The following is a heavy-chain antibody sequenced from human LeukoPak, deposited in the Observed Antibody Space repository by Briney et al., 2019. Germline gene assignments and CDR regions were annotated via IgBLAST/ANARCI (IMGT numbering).Heavy chain of an antibody. J-gene: IGHJ4*02. CDR3: ARDHYGLGEPQDY. CDR2: IYGGGST. D-gene: IGHD3-16*01. V-gene: IGHV3-66*01. CDR1: GFTVSSKY. Sequence: GGSLRLSCAASGFTVSSKYMSWVRQAPGKGLEWVSVIYGGGSTYYADSVKGRFTISRDNSKNTLYLQMNSLGAEDTAVYYCARDHYGLGEPQDYWGQGTLVTVSS.